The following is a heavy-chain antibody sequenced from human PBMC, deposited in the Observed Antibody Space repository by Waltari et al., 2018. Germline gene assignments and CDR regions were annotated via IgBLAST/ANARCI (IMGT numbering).Heavy chain of an antibody. CDR3: ARDLLGGDAFDI. D-gene: IGHD7-27*01. V-gene: IGHV4-59*01. Sequence: QVQLQESGPGLVKPSETLSLTCTVSGGSISSYYWSWLRQPPGKGLEWIGYIYYSGSTNYNPSLKSRVTISVDTSKNQFSLKLSSVTAADTAVYYCARDLLGGDAFDIWGQGTMVTVSS. J-gene: IGHJ3*02. CDR1: GGSISSYY. CDR2: IYYSGST.